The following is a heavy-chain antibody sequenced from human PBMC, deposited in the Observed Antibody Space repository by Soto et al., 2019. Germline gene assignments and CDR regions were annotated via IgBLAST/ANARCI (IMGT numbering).Heavy chain of an antibody. V-gene: IGHV4-31*03. J-gene: IGHJ5*02. CDR2: IYYSGNT. Sequence: QVQLQESGPGLVKPSQTLSLTCTVSGGSISSAGYYWTWVRQHPGKGLEWIGYIYYSGNTYYNPSLKSRLTISLDTSKNQFSLKLSSVTAADTAVYYCARGGISMVRGVTGWFDPWGQGTLVTVSS. D-gene: IGHD3-10*01. CDR1: GGSISSAGYY. CDR3: ARGGISMVRGVTGWFDP.